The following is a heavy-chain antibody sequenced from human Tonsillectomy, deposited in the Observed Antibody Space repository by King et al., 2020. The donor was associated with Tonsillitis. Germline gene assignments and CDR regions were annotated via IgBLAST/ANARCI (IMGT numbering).Heavy chain of an antibody. CDR3: AKDLIRPGPGSYQPKYYFDY. J-gene: IGHJ4*02. D-gene: IGHD3-10*01. CDR2: ISGNGGST. Sequence: VQLVESGGGLVQPGGSLRLSCAASGFTFSSYAMSWVRQAPGKGLEWVSAISGNGGSTYYADSVKDRFTISRDNSKNTLYLQMNSLRAEDTAVYYCAKDLIRPGPGSYQPKYYFDYWGQGTLVTVSS. V-gene: IGHV3-23*04. CDR1: GFTFSSYA.